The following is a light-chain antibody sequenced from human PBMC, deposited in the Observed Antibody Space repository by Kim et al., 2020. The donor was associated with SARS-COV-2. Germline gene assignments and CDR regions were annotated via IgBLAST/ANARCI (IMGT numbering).Light chain of an antibody. CDR2: VGTGGIVG. J-gene: IGLJ2*01. Sequence: QLVLTQPPSASASLGASVTLTCNLSSGYSDYKVDWYQQRPGKGPRFVMRVGTGGIVGSKGDGIPDRFSVLGSGLNRYLTIKNIQEEDESDYHCGADHGSGSNFALVVFGGGTKLTVL. CDR3: GADHGSGSNFALVV. V-gene: IGLV9-49*01. CDR1: SGYSDYK.